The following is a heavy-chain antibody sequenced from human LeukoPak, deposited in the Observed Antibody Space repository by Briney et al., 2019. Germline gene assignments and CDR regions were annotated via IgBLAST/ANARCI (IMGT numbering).Heavy chain of an antibody. CDR1: GGSFSAYY. CDR3: ARGPNYYDSSGYDPHFDY. Sequence: SETLSLTCAVYGGSFSAYYWSWIRQPPGKGLEWIGEINHSGSTNYNPSLKSRVTISVDTSKNQFSLKLSSVTAADTAVYYCARGPNYYDSSGYDPHFDYWGQGTLVTVSS. J-gene: IGHJ4*02. CDR2: INHSGST. D-gene: IGHD3-22*01. V-gene: IGHV4-34*01.